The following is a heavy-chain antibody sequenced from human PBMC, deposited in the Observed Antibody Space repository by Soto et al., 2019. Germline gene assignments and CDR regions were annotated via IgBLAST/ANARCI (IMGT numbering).Heavy chain of an antibody. J-gene: IGHJ3*02. CDR1: DSPSVAML. CDR2: ISYDGSNK. V-gene: IGHV3-30-3*01. D-gene: IGHD3-22*01. Sequence: GGSLNSPVQPLDSPSVAMLCTGSARLQAKGLEWVAVISYDGSNKYYADSVKGRFTISRDNSKNTLYLQMNSLRAEDTAVYYCAFQWLHDAFDIWGQGTMVTVSS. CDR3: AFQWLHDAFDI.